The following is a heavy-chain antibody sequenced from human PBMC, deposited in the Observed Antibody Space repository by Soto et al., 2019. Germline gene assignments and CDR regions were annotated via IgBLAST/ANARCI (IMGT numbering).Heavy chain of an antibody. D-gene: IGHD2-15*01. CDR1: GGSISNYY. CDR2: IYDSGGT. J-gene: IGHJ5*02. V-gene: IGHV4-59*12. Sequence: SETLSLTCTVSGGSISNYYWSWVRQPPGKGLEWIGYIYDSGGTNYNPSLKSRVTISVDTSKNQFSLKLTSVTAADTAVYYCARVRDCSGGTCYSWWFDPWGQGTLVTVSS. CDR3: ARVRDCSGGTCYSWWFDP.